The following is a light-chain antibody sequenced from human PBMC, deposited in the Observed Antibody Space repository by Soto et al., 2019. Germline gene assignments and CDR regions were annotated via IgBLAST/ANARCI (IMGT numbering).Light chain of an antibody. V-gene: IGKV3-20*01. CDR3: QQYGNSPQT. CDR2: GAS. J-gene: IGKJ1*01. Sequence: EIVLTQSPGTLSLSPGERATLSCRASQSVSSSYLAWYQQKPGQAPRLLIYGASSRATGIPDRFSGSGSGTDFALTISRLDPEDFAVYYCQQYGNSPQTFGQGTKVDI. CDR1: QSVSSSY.